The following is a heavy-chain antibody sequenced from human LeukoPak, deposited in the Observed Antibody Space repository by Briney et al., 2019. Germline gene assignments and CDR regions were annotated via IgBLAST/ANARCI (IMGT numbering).Heavy chain of an antibody. Sequence: GESLKISCKGSGYSFTSYWIGWVRQMPGKGLEWMGIIYPGDSDTRYSPSFQGQVTISADKSISTAYLQWSSLKASDTAMYYCARMGESRYNWNYEDYWGQGTLVTVSS. CDR3: ARMGESRYNWNYEDY. D-gene: IGHD1-7*01. J-gene: IGHJ4*02. CDR1: GYSFTSYW. V-gene: IGHV5-51*01. CDR2: IYPGDSDT.